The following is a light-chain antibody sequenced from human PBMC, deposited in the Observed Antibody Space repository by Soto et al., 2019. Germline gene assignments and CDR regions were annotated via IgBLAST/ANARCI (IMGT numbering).Light chain of an antibody. CDR2: TAS. CDR3: QQSYSTPRT. Sequence: DIQMTQSPSSLYASVGDRVTITCRASQSISNYLNWYQQKPGKAPNLLIYTASNLQSGVPSRFSGSGFGTDFTLTISSMQPEDFATYYCQQSYSTPRTFGQGTKLEVK. CDR1: QSISNY. V-gene: IGKV1-39*01. J-gene: IGKJ2*01.